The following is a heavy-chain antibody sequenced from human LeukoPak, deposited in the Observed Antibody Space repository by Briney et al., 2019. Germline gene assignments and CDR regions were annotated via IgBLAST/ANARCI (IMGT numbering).Heavy chain of an antibody. CDR2: MSWNGGSI. CDR1: GFTFNDYA. V-gene: IGHV3-9*03. D-gene: IGHD6-19*01. J-gene: IGHJ4*02. Sequence: LRLSCAASGFTFNDYAMHWVRQAPGRGLEWVSGMSWNGGSIGYADSVKGRFAISRDNAKNSLYLQMNSLRAEDMALYYCVKAFSPEYTSGWWSYFDYWGQGTLVTVSS. CDR3: VKAFSPEYTSGWWSYFDY.